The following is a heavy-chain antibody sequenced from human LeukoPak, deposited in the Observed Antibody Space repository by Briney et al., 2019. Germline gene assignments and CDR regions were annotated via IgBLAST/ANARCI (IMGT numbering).Heavy chain of an antibody. CDR2: ISSSGSTI. D-gene: IGHD3-10*01. J-gene: IGHJ4*02. Sequence: PGGSLRLSCAASGSTFSSYEMNWVRQAPGKGLEWVSYISSSGSTIYYADSVKGRFTNSRDNAKNSLYLQMNSLRAEDTAVYYCARDTGFKVYWGQGTLVTVSS. V-gene: IGHV3-48*03. CDR3: ARDTGFKVY. CDR1: GSTFSSYE.